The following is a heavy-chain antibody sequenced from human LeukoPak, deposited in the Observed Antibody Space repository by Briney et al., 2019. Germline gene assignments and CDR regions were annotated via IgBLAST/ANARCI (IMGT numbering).Heavy chain of an antibody. J-gene: IGHJ4*02. V-gene: IGHV1-69*05. Sequence: AASVKVSCKASGGTFSSYAISWVRQAPGQGLEWMGGIIPIFGTANYAQKFQGRVTITTDESTSTAYMELSSLRSEDTAVYYCARGPVTYYYDSSGYYCDYWGQGTLVTVSS. D-gene: IGHD3-22*01. CDR3: ARGPVTYYYDSSGYYCDY. CDR1: GGTFSSYA. CDR2: IIPIFGTA.